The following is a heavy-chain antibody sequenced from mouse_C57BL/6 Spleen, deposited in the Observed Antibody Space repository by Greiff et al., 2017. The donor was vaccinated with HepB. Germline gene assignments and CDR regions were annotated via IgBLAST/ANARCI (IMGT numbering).Heavy chain of an antibody. CDR1: GFTFSSYA. V-gene: IGHV5-9-1*02. CDR2: ISSGGDYI. CDR3: TRDGITTVVATRGYAMDY. Sequence: EVKLVESGEGLVKPGGSLKLSCAASGFTFSSYAMSWVRQTPEKRLEWVAYISSGGDYIYYADTVKGRFTISRDNARNTLYLQMSSLKSEDTAMYYCTRDGITTVVATRGYAMDYWGQGTSVTVSS. J-gene: IGHJ4*01. D-gene: IGHD1-1*01.